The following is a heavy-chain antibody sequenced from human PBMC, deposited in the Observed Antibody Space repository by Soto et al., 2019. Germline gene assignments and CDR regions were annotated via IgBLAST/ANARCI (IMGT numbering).Heavy chain of an antibody. D-gene: IGHD3-16*01. V-gene: IGHV3-30-3*01. CDR1: GFTFSSYA. CDR2: ISYDGSNK. J-gene: IGHJ4*02. Sequence: QVQLVESGGGVVQPGRSLRLSCAASGFTFSSYAMHWVRQAPGKGLEWVAVISYDGSNKYYADSVKGRFTISRDNSKNTQYLQRNSLRAEDTAVYYCARAYEGDYFDYWGQGTLVNVSS. CDR3: ARAYEGDYFDY.